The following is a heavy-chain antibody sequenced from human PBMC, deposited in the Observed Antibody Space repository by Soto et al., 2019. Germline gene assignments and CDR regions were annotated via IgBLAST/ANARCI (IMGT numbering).Heavy chain of an antibody. J-gene: IGHJ4*02. CDR3: ARASGYSYGYQPDY. Sequence: SETLSLTCTVSGGSISSYYWSWIRQPPGKGLEWIGYIYYSGSTNYNPSLKSRVTISVDTSKNQFSLKLSSVTAADTAVYYCARASGYSYGYQPDYWGQGTLVTVSS. D-gene: IGHD5-18*01. V-gene: IGHV4-59*01. CDR1: GGSISSYY. CDR2: IYYSGST.